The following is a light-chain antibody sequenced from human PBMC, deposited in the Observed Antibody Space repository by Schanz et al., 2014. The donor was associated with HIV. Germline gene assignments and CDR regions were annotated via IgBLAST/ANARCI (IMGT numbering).Light chain of an antibody. CDR1: SSDVGSYNL. V-gene: IGLV2-23*02. CDR2: EVS. CDR3: CSYTSSGTYV. J-gene: IGLJ1*01. Sequence: QSVLTQPASVSGSPGQSITISCTGTSSDVGSYNLVSWYQQHPGKAPKLMIYEVSERPSGVSNRFSGSKSGNTASLTISGLQAEDEADYYCCSYTSSGTYVFGTGTKLTVL.